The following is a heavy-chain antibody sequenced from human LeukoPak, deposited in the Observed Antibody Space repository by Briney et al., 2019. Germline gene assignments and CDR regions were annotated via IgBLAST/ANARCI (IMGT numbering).Heavy chain of an antibody. CDR3: ARDLISGPATHDS. CDR1: GFTVTNND. CDR2: ITSGGST. D-gene: IGHD2-15*01. J-gene: IGHJ4*02. V-gene: IGHV3-66*01. Sequence: GGSLRLSCAASGFTVTNNDVNWVRQAPGKGLAWVLVITSGGSTYFADSVKGRFTVSRDNSKNTLSLQLNSLRVEDTAVYYCARDLISGPATHDSWGQGALVTVSS.